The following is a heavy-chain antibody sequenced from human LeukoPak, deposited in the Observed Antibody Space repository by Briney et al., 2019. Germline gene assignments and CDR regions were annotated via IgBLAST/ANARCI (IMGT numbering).Heavy chain of an antibody. D-gene: IGHD2-2*01. CDR2: ISYDGSNK. CDR1: GCTFSSYG. CDR3: AKDGDCSSTSCYGDYYYGMDV. V-gene: IGHV3-30*18. J-gene: IGHJ6*04. Sequence: PGGSLRLPCAASGCTFSSYGLHWVRQALGKGLEWVAVISYDGSNKYYSDSVKGRFTISRDNSKNTLYLQMNSLRAEDTAVYYCAKDGDCSSTSCYGDYYYGMDVWGKGTTVTVSS.